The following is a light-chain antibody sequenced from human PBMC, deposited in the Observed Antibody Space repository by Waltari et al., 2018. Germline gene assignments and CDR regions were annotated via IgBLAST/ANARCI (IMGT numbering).Light chain of an antibody. J-gene: IGLJ3*02. V-gene: IGLV3-21*01. CDR3: QVWDDTTNSGV. Sequence: YVLTQPPSVSVAPGKTATLTWGGENLESQHGNWYQQEAGQAHVVVLFYDTDRPSGIPDRFSGSNSGNTATLTISWVEAGDEADYHCQVWDDTTNSGVFGGGTRLTVL. CDR1: NLESQH. CDR2: YDT.